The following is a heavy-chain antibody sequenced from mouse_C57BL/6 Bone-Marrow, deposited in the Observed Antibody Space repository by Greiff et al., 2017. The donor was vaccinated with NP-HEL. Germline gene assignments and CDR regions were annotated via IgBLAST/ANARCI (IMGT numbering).Heavy chain of an antibody. CDR1: GFTFTDYY. CDR2: IRNKANGYKT. D-gene: IGHD2-5*01. J-gene: IGHJ1*03. CDR3: ARYYSNSYWYFDV. V-gene: IGHV7-3*01. Sequence: EVMLVESGGGLVQPGGSLSLSCAASGFTFTDYYMSWVRQPPGKALEWLGFIRNKANGYKTEYSASVKGRFTISRVNSQSIIYLQMNALRAEDSATYYCARYYSNSYWYFDVWGTGTTVTVSS.